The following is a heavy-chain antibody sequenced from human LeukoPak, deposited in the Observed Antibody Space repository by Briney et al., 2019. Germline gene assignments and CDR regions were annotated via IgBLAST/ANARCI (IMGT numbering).Heavy chain of an antibody. D-gene: IGHD6-19*01. CDR1: GFTFSSYW. V-gene: IGHV3-30*02. J-gene: IGHJ4*02. CDR3: ARDLSRGYSSGWYYLVG. Sequence: GGSLRLSCAASGFTFSSYWMHWVRQAPGKGLEWVAFIRYDGSNKYYADSVKGRFTISRDNSKNTLYLQMNSLRAEDTAVYYCARDLSRGYSSGWYYLVGWGQGTLVTVSS. CDR2: IRYDGSNK.